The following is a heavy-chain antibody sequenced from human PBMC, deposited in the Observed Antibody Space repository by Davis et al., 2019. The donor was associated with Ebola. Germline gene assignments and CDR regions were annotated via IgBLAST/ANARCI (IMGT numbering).Heavy chain of an antibody. Sequence: MPSETLSLTCTVSGGSISSSSYYWGWIRQPPGKGLEWIGSIYYNGSPYYSPSLKSRVTISVDKSKNQFSLKLSSVTAADTAVYYCAGEIGIAVAGKVVYWGQGTLVTVSS. J-gene: IGHJ4*02. CDR3: AGEIGIAVAGKVVY. CDR2: IYYNGSP. D-gene: IGHD6-19*01. V-gene: IGHV4-39*07. CDR1: GGSISSSSYY.